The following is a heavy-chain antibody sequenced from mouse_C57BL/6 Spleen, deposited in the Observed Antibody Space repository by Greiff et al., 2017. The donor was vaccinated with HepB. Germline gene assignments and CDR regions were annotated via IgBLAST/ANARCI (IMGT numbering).Heavy chain of an antibody. Sequence: QVTLQQSGPGILQPSQTLSLACTFSGISLSTSGMGLSWLRPPPGKALEWLASIWNNDNYYNPSLKSRPTISKETSDYPVFLKLTSVDTADSATYYGAWRGRGYGNYCCYAMDYWGQGTSVTVAS. J-gene: IGHJ4*01. CDR1: ISLSTSGMGL. CDR3: WRGRGYGNYCCYAMDY. CDR2: WNNDNY. D-gene: IGHD2-1*01. V-gene: IGHV8-2*01.